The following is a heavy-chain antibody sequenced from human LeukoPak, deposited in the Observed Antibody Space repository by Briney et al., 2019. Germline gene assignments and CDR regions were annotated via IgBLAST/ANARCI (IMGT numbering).Heavy chain of an antibody. CDR3: TTATSYYDFWSGYLY. Sequence: GGSLRLPCAASGFTFSNAWMSWVRQAPGKGLEWVGRIKSKTDGGTTDYAAPVKGRFTISRDDSKNTLYLQMNSLKTEDTAVYYCTTATSYYDFWSGYLYWGQGTLVTVSS. J-gene: IGHJ4*02. V-gene: IGHV3-15*01. CDR1: GFTFSNAW. CDR2: IKSKTDGGTT. D-gene: IGHD3-3*01.